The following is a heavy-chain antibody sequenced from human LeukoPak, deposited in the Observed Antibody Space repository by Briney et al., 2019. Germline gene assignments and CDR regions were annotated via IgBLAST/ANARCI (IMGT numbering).Heavy chain of an antibody. CDR2: ISYDGSNK. D-gene: IGHD7-27*01. V-gene: IGHV3-30*03. CDR3: ARDWGNWGYGYYFDH. CDR1: GFTFSTYG. Sequence: GGSLRLSCAASGFTFSTYGMHWVRQAPGKGLEWVAVISYDGSNKYYADSVKGRFTISRDNSKNTLYLQMNSLRAEDTAVYYWARDWGNWGYGYYFDHWGQGILVTVSS. J-gene: IGHJ4*02.